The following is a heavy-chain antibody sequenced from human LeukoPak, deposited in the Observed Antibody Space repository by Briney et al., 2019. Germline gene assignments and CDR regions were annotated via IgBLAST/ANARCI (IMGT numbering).Heavy chain of an antibody. CDR3: ATREFLEWFRY. CDR2: FDPEDGET. J-gene: IGHJ4*02. Sequence: ASVKVSCKASGYTFTSYGISWVRQAPGKGLEWMGGFDPEDGETIYAQKFQGRVTMTEDTSTDTAYMELSSLRSEDTAVYYCATREFLEWFRYWGQGTLVTVSS. D-gene: IGHD3-3*01. V-gene: IGHV1-24*01. CDR1: GYTFTSYG.